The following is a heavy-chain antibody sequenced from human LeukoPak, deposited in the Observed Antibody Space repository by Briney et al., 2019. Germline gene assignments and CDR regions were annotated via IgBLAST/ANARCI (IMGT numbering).Heavy chain of an antibody. CDR1: GFTVSSNF. CDR3: ASQTPRRLPIAVADYFDY. CDR2: ISSSSSYI. D-gene: IGHD6-19*01. V-gene: IGHV3-21*01. J-gene: IGHJ4*02. Sequence: GGSLRLSCAASGFTVSSNFMNWVRQAPGKGLEWVSFISSSSSYIYYADSMKGRFTISRDNAKNSLYLQMNSLRAEDTAVYYCASQTPRRLPIAVADYFDYWGQGTLVTVSS.